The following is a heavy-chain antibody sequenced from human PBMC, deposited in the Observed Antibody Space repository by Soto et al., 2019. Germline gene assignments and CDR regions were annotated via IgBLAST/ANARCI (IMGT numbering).Heavy chain of an antibody. Sequence: PSETLSLTCTVSGGSISSSSYYWVWIRQPPGKGLEWIGNIYYSGSTYYNPSLRSRVTISVDTSKNQFSLKLSSVTAADTAVYYCARQQYGSGSYYDFAYWGQGTLVTVSS. CDR3: ARQQYGSGSYYDFAY. CDR1: GGSISSSSYY. D-gene: IGHD3-10*01. J-gene: IGHJ4*02. CDR2: IYYSGST. V-gene: IGHV4-39*01.